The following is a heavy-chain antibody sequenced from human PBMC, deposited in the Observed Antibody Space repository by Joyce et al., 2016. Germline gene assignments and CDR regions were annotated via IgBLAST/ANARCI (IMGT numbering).Heavy chain of an antibody. CDR3: AKVAEGSAVYFYYMDV. J-gene: IGHJ6*03. CDR1: GFTFSSYA. CDR2: ISGSGGSI. V-gene: IGHV3-23*01. D-gene: IGHD6-6*01. Sequence: EVQLLESGGGLVQPAGSLRLSCAASGFTFSSYAMCWVRQAPGKGWEWVSVISGSGGSIYDADSVKGRFTFSRDNSKNTLYLQMNSLRAEDTAVYYCAKVAEGSAVYFYYMDVWGKGTTVTVSS.